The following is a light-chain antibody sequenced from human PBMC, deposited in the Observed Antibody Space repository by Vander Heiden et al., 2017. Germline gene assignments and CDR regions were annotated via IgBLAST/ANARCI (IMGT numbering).Light chain of an antibody. CDR2: GTS. J-gene: IGKJ1*01. CDR3: RQSDIIPWT. V-gene: IGKV1-39*01. CDR1: QSISRY. Sequence: DIQMTHSPSSLSAFVGDRVTITCRASQSISRYLSWYQHKPGKAPKFLIYGTSTLQSGVPSRFSGSGSGTDFTLTISGLQPEDLATYYCRQSDIIPWTFGQGTKVEIK.